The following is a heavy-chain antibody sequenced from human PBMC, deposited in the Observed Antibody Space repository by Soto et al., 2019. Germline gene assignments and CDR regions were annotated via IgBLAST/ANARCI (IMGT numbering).Heavy chain of an antibody. CDR1: GFTVSGAY. J-gene: IGHJ5*02. CDR2: MYSGGGST. Sequence: EVQVVESGGGLVQPGGSLRLSCAASGFTVSGAYMSWVRQAPGKGLEWVSVMYSGGGSTYYADSVRGRFVISRDNSKNTVYLQMNNLRPEDTAVYYCARHDWFDPWGQGTLVTVSS. CDR3: ARHDWFDP. V-gene: IGHV3-66*04.